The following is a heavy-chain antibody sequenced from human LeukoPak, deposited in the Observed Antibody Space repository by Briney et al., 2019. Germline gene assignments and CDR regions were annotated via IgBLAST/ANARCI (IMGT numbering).Heavy chain of an antibody. Sequence: PSQTLSLTCTVSGGSVSSVSYSWNWIRQPPGKGLEWIGYIYYSGSTNYNPSLKSRVTISVDTSKNQFSLKLSSVTAADTAVYYCARVDYSGRYSKFDYWGQGTLVTVSS. J-gene: IGHJ4*02. CDR1: GGSVSSVSYS. D-gene: IGHD1-26*01. CDR2: IYYSGST. V-gene: IGHV4-61*01. CDR3: ARVDYSGRYSKFDY.